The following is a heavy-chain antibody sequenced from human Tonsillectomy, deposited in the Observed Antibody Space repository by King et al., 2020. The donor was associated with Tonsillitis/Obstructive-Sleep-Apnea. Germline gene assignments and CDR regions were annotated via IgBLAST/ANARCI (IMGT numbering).Heavy chain of an antibody. CDR3: ARQIVVVVTASRTYAFDY. CDR2: IYYSGST. Sequence: QLQESGPGLVKPSETLSLTCTVSGGSISSSSYYWGWIRQPPGKGLEWIGSIYYSGSTYYNPSLKSRVTISVDTSKNQFCLKLSSVTAADTAVYYCARQIVVVVTASRTYAFDYWGQGTLVTVSS. V-gene: IGHV4-39*01. CDR1: GGSISSSSYY. D-gene: IGHD2-21*02. J-gene: IGHJ4*02.